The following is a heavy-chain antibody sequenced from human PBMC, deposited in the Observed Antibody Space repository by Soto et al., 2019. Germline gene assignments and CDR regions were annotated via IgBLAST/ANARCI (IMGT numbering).Heavy chain of an antibody. CDR2: ISSSGDPT. CDR3: ARLLLRPGKFDY. J-gene: IGHJ4*02. CDR1: GFSFSDYY. V-gene: IGHV3-11*01. D-gene: IGHD2-21*01. Sequence: QVQLVESGGGLVNPGGSLRLSCAASGFSFSDYYMTWIRQAPGKGLEWISDISSSGDPTYYADSVRGRFTISRVNAKNSLYLQLNSLRGEDTAVYYCARLLLRPGKFDYWGQGTLVTVSS.